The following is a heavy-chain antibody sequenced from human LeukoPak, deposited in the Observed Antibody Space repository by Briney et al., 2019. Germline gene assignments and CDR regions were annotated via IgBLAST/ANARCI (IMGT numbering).Heavy chain of an antibody. CDR3: AGLRKGWYAPIYAFDI. Sequence: SETLSLTCAVYGGSFSGYYWSWIRQPPGKGLEWIGEINHSGSTNYNPSLKSRVTISVDTSKNQFSLKLSSVTAADTAVYYCAGLRKGWYAPIYAFDIWGQGTMVTVSS. CDR1: GGSFSGYY. D-gene: IGHD6-19*01. J-gene: IGHJ3*02. CDR2: INHSGST. V-gene: IGHV4-34*01.